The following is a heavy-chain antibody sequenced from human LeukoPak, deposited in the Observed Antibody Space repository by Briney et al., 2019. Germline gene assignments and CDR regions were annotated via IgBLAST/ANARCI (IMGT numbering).Heavy chain of an antibody. Sequence: PGGSLRLPCTASGFTFSTSWMHWVRQGPGKGLVWVSRINYDGRTTTYEDSVKGRFTISRDNAKNTLFLQMNSLRVEDTAVFYCARGRGYSGYDLDYWGQGTLVTVSS. V-gene: IGHV3-74*03. J-gene: IGHJ4*02. D-gene: IGHD5-12*01. CDR3: ARGRGYSGYDLDY. CDR2: INYDGRTT. CDR1: GFTFSTSW.